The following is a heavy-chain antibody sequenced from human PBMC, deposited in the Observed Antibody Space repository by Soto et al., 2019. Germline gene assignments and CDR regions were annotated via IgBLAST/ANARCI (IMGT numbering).Heavy chain of an antibody. CDR1: GGSFSGYY. D-gene: IGHD3-16*02. CDR3: ARGKFSDYVWGSYRYHFDY. CDR2: INHSGST. V-gene: IGHV4-34*01. Sequence: KPSETLSLTCAVYGGSFSGYYWSWIRQPPGKGLEWIGEINHSGSTNYNPSLKSRVTISVDTSKNQFSLKLSSVTAADTAVYYCARGKFSDYVWGSYRYHFDYWGHGTVVTVSS. J-gene: IGHJ4*01.